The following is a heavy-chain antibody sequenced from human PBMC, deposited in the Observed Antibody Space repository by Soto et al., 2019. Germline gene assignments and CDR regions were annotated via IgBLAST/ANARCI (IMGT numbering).Heavy chain of an antibody. V-gene: IGHV3-7*02. D-gene: IGHD3-9*01. CDR2: IRADEREI. J-gene: IGHJ4*02. CDR1: GFTFGPYL. Sequence: EVPLVESGGDLVQPGGSLRLSCVTSGFTFGPYLMSWVRQAPGKGLEWVASIRADEREIYYGDSVKGRFTISRDNAKNSLYLQMDTLRVEDTAVYYCLPWGILTGYDYWGQGTLVTVSS. CDR3: LPWGILTGYDY.